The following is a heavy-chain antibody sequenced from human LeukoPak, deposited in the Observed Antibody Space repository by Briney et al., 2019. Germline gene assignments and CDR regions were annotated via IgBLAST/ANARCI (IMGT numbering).Heavy chain of an antibody. Sequence: PGGSLRLSCAASGFTFSSNSMNWVRQAPGKGLEWVSSISSSSSYIYYADSVKGRFTISRDNAKNSLYLQMNSLRAEDTAVYYCAMDIVAVVAAAFDYWGQGTLVTVSS. CDR2: ISSSSSYI. V-gene: IGHV3-21*01. CDR1: GFTFSSNS. CDR3: AMDIVAVVAAAFDY. J-gene: IGHJ4*02. D-gene: IGHD2-15*01.